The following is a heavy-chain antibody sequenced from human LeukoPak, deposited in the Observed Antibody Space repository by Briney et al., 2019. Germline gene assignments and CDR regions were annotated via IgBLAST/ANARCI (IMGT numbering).Heavy chain of an antibody. Sequence: ASVKVSCKASGYTFTGYYMHWVRQAPGQGLEWMGWINPNSGGTNYAQKFQGRVTMTRGTSISTAYMELSRLRSDDTAVYYCARDRYCSSTSCYGNYMDVWGKGTTVTISS. V-gene: IGHV1-2*02. CDR3: ARDRYCSSTSCYGNYMDV. D-gene: IGHD2-2*01. J-gene: IGHJ6*03. CDR2: INPNSGGT. CDR1: GYTFTGYY.